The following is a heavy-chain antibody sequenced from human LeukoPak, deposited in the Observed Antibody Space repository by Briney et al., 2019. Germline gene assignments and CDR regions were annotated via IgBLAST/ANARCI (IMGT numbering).Heavy chain of an antibody. CDR1: GGSISSGSYY. J-gene: IGHJ3*02. V-gene: IGHV4-39*01. Sequence: PSQTLSLTCTVSGGSISSGSYYWSWIRQPPGKGLEWIGSIYYSGSTYYNPSLKSRVTISVDTSKNQFSLKLSSVTAADTAVYYCARLDDGDAFDIWGQGTMVTVSS. CDR2: IYYSGST. CDR3: ARLDDGDAFDI. D-gene: IGHD3-10*01.